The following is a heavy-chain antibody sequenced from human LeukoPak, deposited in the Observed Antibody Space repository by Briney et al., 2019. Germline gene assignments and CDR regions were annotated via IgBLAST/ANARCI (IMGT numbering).Heavy chain of an antibody. V-gene: IGHV3-23*01. D-gene: IGHD3-9*01. J-gene: IGHJ4*02. CDR1: GFTFSSYA. CDR2: ISDSGGDT. CDR3: AKVLGGRWLFPFDY. Sequence: GGSLRLSCAASGFTFSSYAMSWVRQAPGRGLEWVSVISDSGGDTSYADSGKGRFTISRDNSKNTLYLQMNSLRAEDTAVYYCAKVLGGRWLFPFDYWGQGTLVTVSS.